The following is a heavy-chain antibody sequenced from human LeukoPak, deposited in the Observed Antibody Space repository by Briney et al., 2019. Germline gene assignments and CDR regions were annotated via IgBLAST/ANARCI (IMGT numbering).Heavy chain of an antibody. CDR2: INPSGGSA. D-gene: IGHD6-13*01. Sequence: PGRSLRLSCAASGYTFTSYYMHWVRQAPGQGLEWMGIINPSGGSASYAQKFQGRVTMTRDTSTSTVYMELSSLRSEDTAVYYCARGIAAAPYYFDYWGQGTLVTVSS. J-gene: IGHJ4*02. V-gene: IGHV1-46*01. CDR3: ARGIAAAPYYFDY. CDR1: GYTFTSYY.